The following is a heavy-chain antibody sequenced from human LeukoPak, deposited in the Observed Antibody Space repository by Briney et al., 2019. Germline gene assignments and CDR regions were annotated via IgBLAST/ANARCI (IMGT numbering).Heavy chain of an antibody. Sequence: PSETLSLTCTVSGGSIRTYYWSWIRQPPGKGLEWIGDIYYSGSTNYNPSLKSRVTISVDTSKNQFSLKLSSVTPADTAVYYCARGSNWNDSWGQGTLVTVSS. V-gene: IGHV4-59*01. J-gene: IGHJ5*01. CDR2: IYYSGST. CDR1: GGSIRTYY. D-gene: IGHD2-15*01. CDR3: ARGSNWNDS.